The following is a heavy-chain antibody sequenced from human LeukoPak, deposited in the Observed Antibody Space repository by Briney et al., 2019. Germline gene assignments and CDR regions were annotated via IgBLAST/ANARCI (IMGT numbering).Heavy chain of an antibody. D-gene: IGHD3-22*01. J-gene: IGHJ4*02. V-gene: IGHV3-53*01. CDR3: ARKSTFDSSGYYVH. Sequence: GGSLRLSCAASGFTVSNNYMSWVRQAPGKGLEWVSVIYSGGSTYYADSVKGRFAISRDNSKNTLYLQMNSLRAEDTAVYYCARKSTFDSSGYYVHWGQGTLVTVSS. CDR1: GFTVSNNY. CDR2: IYSGGST.